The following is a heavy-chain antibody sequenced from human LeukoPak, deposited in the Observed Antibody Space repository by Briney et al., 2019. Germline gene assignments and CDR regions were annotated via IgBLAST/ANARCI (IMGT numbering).Heavy chain of an antibody. J-gene: IGHJ4*02. CDR1: GYTFTNYW. CDR3: ARQDSSNWPLDF. CDR2: IYPDDSDT. Sequence: GESLKISCKGSGYTFTNYWIGWVRRLPGKGLEYMGIIYPDDSDTRYSPSFQGQVTISADRSISTAYLQWSSLKASDTAMYYCARQDSSNWPLDFWGQGTLVTVSS. D-gene: IGHD6-13*01. V-gene: IGHV5-51*01.